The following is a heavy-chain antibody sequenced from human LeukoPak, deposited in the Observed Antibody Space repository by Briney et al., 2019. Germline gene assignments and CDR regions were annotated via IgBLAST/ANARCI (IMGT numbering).Heavy chain of an antibody. D-gene: IGHD3-10*01. J-gene: IGHJ6*03. CDR1: GATFSSYT. CDR3: SRGNDGSGSPSYYFYYMDV. V-gene: IGHV1-69*05. CDR2: IIPIFDTS. Sequence: SSVKLSFNSSGATFSSYTISWDRQAPGQGLEWMRGIIPIFDTSNYAQNIHGSVTITTDESTITDYLVLLNLRSEATAVYYFSRGNDGSGSPSYYFYYMDVWGKGNTVTISS.